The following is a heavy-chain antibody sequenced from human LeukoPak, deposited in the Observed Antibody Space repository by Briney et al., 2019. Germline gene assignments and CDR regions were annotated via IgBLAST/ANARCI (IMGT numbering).Heavy chain of an antibody. CDR2: ISSSSIHV. CDR3: ARDLYF. V-gene: IGHV3-21*01. Sequence: GGSLRLSCAGSGFSFGTYSMNWVRQAPGKGLEWVSSISSSSIHVNYADSVKGRFTISRDNAKNSLYLQMNSLRGEDTAVYYCARDLYFWGQGTLVTVSS. D-gene: IGHD2-15*01. CDR1: GFSFGTYS. J-gene: IGHJ4*02.